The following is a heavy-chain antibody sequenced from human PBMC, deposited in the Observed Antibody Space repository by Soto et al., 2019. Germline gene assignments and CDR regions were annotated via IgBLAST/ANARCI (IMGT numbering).Heavy chain of an antibody. CDR3: ARGRRKAGTYYYYGMDV. D-gene: IGHD6-19*01. Sequence: XATLSLTCAVYGGSFSGYYWSWIRQPPGKGLEWIGEINHSGSTNYNPSLKSRVTISVDTSKNQFSLKLSSVTAADTAVYYCARGRRKAGTYYYYGMDVWGQGTTVTVSS. V-gene: IGHV4-34*01. CDR1: GGSFSGYY. J-gene: IGHJ6*02. CDR2: INHSGST.